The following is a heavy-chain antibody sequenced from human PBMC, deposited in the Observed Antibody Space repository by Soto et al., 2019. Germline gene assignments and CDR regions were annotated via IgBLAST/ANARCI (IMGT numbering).Heavy chain of an antibody. CDR2: ISYDGSNK. J-gene: IGHJ4*02. V-gene: IGHV3-30-3*01. Sequence: PGGSLRLSCAASGFTFSSYAMHWVRQAPGKGLEWVAVISYDGSNKYYADSVKGRFTISRDNSKNTLYLQMNSLRAEDTAVYYCARDRRGYYEGDWGQGTLVTVPQ. CDR1: GFTFSSYA. CDR3: ARDRRGYYEGD. D-gene: IGHD3-3*01.